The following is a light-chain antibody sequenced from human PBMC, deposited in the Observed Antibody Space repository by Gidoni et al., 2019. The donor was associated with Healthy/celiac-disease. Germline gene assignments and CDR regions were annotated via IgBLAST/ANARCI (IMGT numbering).Light chain of an antibody. CDR2: DAS. CDR1: QDISNY. J-gene: IGKJ4*01. Sequence: DIQMTQSPSSLSESVGDRVTITCQASQDISNYLNWYQQKPGKAPKLLIYDASNLETGVPSRFSGSGSGTDFTFTISSLQPEDIATYYCQQYDNLPLTFXGXTKVEIK. CDR3: QQYDNLPLT. V-gene: IGKV1-33*01.